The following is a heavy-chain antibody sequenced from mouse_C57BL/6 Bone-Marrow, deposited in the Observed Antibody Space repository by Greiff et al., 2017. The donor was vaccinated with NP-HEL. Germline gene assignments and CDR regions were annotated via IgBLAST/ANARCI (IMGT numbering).Heavy chain of an antibody. J-gene: IGHJ2*01. V-gene: IGHV14-4*01. Sequence: VQLQQSGAELVRPGASVKLSCTASGFNIKDDYMHWVKQRPERGLEWIGWIDPENGDTENASKFQGKATITADTSSNTAYLQLSSLTSEDTAVYYCTADYYGSSYDFDYWGQGTTLTVSS. D-gene: IGHD1-1*01. CDR3: TADYYGSSYDFDY. CDR1: GFNIKDDY. CDR2: IDPENGDT.